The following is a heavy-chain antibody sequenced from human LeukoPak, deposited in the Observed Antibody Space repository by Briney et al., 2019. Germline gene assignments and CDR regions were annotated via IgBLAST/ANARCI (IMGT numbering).Heavy chain of an antibody. D-gene: IGHD2-21*02. Sequence: PGGSLRLSCAASGFIVSASYMDWVRQAPGKGLEWVSVIYSGGSPFYADSVKGRFTISRDNSKNTVYLQMNNLRVEDTAVYYCARGRQCDVWGQGTLVTVSS. CDR2: IYSGGSP. CDR1: GFIVSASY. J-gene: IGHJ4*02. V-gene: IGHV3-53*01. CDR3: ARGRQCDV.